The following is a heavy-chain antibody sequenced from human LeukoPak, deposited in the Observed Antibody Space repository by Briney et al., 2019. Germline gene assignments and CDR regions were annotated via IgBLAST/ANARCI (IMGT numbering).Heavy chain of an antibody. CDR1: GFTFGDYA. J-gene: IGHJ6*02. D-gene: IGHD4-17*01. Sequence: PGGSLRLSCTASGFTFGDYAMSWFRQAPGKGLEWVGFIRSKAYGGTTEYAASVKGRFTISRDDSKSIAYLQMNSLKTEDTAVYYCTRGYGDYDYYYYGMDVWGQGTAVTVSS. CDR2: IRSKAYGGTT. V-gene: IGHV3-49*03. CDR3: TRGYGDYDYYYYGMDV.